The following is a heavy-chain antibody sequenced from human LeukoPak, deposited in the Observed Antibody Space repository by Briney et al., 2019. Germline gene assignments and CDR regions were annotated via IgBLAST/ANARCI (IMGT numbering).Heavy chain of an antibody. CDR3: ARVAPGYCSSTSCYFHGMDV. CDR1: GGSISSGGYS. Sequence: SETLSPTCAVSGGSISSGGYSWSWIRQPPGKGLEWIGYIYHSGSTYYNPSLKSRVTISVDRSKNQFSLKLSSVTAADTAVYYCARVAPGYCSSTSCYFHGMDVWGQGTTVTVSS. J-gene: IGHJ6*02. CDR2: IYHSGST. D-gene: IGHD2-2*01. V-gene: IGHV4-30-2*01.